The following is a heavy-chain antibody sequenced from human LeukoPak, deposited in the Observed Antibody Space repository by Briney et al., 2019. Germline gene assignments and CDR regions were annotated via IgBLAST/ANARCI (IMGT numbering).Heavy chain of an antibody. CDR1: GGTFSSYA. CDR3: VSLTVTTGTLDD. D-gene: IGHD4-17*01. Sequence: GSSVKVCCKASGGTFSSYAISWVRQAPGQGREWMGGIIPIFGTANYAQKFQGRVTITADESTSTAYMERSSLRSEDTAVYYCVSLTVTTGTLDDWGQGTLVTVSS. V-gene: IGHV1-69*13. CDR2: IIPIFGTA. J-gene: IGHJ4*02.